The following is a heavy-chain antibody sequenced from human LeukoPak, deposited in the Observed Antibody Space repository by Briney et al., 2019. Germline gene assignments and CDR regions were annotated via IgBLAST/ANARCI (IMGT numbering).Heavy chain of an antibody. J-gene: IGHJ3*02. Sequence: PGGSLRLSCAASGFTFSSYAMSWVRQAPGKGLEWVSAISGSGGSTYYADSVKGRFTISRDNSKNTLYLQMNSLRAEDTAVYYCAKNRRDGYNLWSDAFDIWGQGTMVTVSS. CDR3: AKNRRDGYNLWSDAFDI. D-gene: IGHD5-24*01. V-gene: IGHV3-23*01. CDR2: ISGSGGST. CDR1: GFTFSSYA.